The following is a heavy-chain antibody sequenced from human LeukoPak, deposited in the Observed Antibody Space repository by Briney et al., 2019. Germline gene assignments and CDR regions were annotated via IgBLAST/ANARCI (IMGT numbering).Heavy chain of an antibody. D-gene: IGHD5-18*01. CDR3: ARLPTGYPNWFGT. CDR2: IHYTGST. J-gene: IGHJ5*02. V-gene: IGHV4-39*01. Sequence: WIRQPPGKGLELIAAIHYTGSTYYNPSFMSRVTISVDTSKNQFSLKLNSLTATDTAVYYCARLPTGYPNWFGTWGQGILVTVSS.